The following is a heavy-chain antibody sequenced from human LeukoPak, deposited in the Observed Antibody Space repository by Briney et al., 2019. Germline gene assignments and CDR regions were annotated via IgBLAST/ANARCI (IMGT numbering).Heavy chain of an antibody. CDR1: GYSFSDYY. V-gene: IGHV1-2*02. D-gene: IGHD3-16*01. Sequence: EASVKVSCKTSGYSFSDYYMHWVRQAPGQGLEWMGWINPNSGGTSSAQKFQGRVTMTRDTAITTVYMEVSWLTSDDTAIYYCARADRLDGGPYLIGPWGQGTLVTSPQ. CDR3: ARADRLDGGPYLIGP. J-gene: IGHJ5*02. CDR2: INPNSGGT.